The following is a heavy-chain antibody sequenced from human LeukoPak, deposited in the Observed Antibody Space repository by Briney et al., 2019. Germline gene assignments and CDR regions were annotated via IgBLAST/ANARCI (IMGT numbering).Heavy chain of an antibody. CDR2: IYPGDSDT. V-gene: IGHV5-51*01. CDR1: GYNFTNYW. CDR3: ARTATVLLQYYCDS. Sequence: GASLKICCESSGYNFTNYWIGWVRQMPGERLEWMAIIYPGDSDTRYNPSFQGQVTISADKSISTAYLQRRSLKASNTAMYYCARTATVLLQYYCDSWGQGTLVTVSS. D-gene: IGHD4-11*01. J-gene: IGHJ4*02.